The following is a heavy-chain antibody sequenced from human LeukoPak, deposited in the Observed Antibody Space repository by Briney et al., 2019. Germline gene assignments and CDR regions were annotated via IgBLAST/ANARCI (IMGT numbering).Heavy chain of an antibody. CDR3: ARDRVVPAAPYYYYYGMDV. Sequence: GGSLRLSCAASGFTFDDYAMHWVRQAPGKGLEWVSGISWNSGSIGYADSVKGRFTISRHNSKNTLYLQMNSLRAEDTAVYYCARDRVVPAAPYYYYYGMDVWGQGTTVTVSS. D-gene: IGHD2-2*01. J-gene: IGHJ6*02. V-gene: IGHV3-9*01. CDR2: ISWNSGSI. CDR1: GFTFDDYA.